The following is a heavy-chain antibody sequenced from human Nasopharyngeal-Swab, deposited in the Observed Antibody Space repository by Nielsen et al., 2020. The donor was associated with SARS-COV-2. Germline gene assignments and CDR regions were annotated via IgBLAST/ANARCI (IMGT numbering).Heavy chain of an antibody. Sequence: SLKISCAASGFTVSGNYMSWVRQAPGKGLEWVSGISWNSGSIGYADSVKGRFTISRDNAKNSLYLQMNSLRAEDTALYYCAKDMSPNTYYYYMDVWGKGTTVTVSS. CDR2: ISWNSGSI. J-gene: IGHJ6*03. CDR1: GFTVSGNY. CDR3: AKDMSPNTYYYYMDV. V-gene: IGHV3-9*01.